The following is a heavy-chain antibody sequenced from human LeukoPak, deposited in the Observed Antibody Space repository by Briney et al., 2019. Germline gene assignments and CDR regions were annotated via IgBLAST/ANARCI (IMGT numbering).Heavy chain of an antibody. Sequence: PSETLSLTCAVYGGSFSGYYWSWIRQPPGKGLEWIGEINHSGSNNYNPSLKSRVTISVDTSKNQFSLKLSSVTAADTAVYYCARHGRGSQGDYWGQGTLVTVSS. CDR1: GGSFSGYY. CDR2: INHSGSN. V-gene: IGHV4-34*01. J-gene: IGHJ4*02. CDR3: ARHGRGSQGDY. D-gene: IGHD1-26*01.